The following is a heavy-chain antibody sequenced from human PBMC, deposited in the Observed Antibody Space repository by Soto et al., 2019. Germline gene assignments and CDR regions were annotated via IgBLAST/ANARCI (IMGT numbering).Heavy chain of an antibody. J-gene: IGHJ5*02. CDR1: GFTFSSYD. CDR2: ISGSGGST. V-gene: IGHV3-23*01. D-gene: IGHD3-3*01. Sequence: GGSLRLSCAASGFTFSSYDMNRVRQAPGKGLEWVSAISGSGGSTYYADSVKGRFTISRDNSKNTLYLQMNSLRAEDTAVYYCAKSLLLFLEWPLNGWFDPWGQGTLVTVSS. CDR3: AKSLLLFLEWPLNGWFDP.